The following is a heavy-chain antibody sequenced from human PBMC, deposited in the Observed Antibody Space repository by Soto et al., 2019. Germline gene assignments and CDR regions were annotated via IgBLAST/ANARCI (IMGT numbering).Heavy chain of an antibody. CDR3: ARGLSSGSLDAFDI. CDR2: IGTAGDT. Sequence: SLRLTCAGTGFAFSSYVMLCGRRTTGKGLEWVSAIGTAGDTYYPGSVKGRFTISRENAKNSLYLQMNSLRAGDTAVYYCARGLSSGSLDAFDIWGQGTMVSVSS. D-gene: IGHD3-10*01. J-gene: IGHJ3*02. V-gene: IGHV3-13*01. CDR1: GFAFSSYV.